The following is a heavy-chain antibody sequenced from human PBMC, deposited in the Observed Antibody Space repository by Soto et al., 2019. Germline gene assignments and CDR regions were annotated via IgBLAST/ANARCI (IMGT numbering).Heavy chain of an antibody. J-gene: IGHJ6*02. CDR1: GYTFTSYY. CDR2: INPSGGST. Sequence: ASVKVSCKASGYTFTSYYMHWVRQAPGQGLEWMGIINPSGGSTSYAQKFQGRVTMTRDTSTSTVYIELSSLRSEDTAVYYCARDRETGTTYYYYYGMDVWGQGTTVTVSS. CDR3: ARDRETGTTYYYYYGMDV. V-gene: IGHV1-46*01. D-gene: IGHD1-1*01.